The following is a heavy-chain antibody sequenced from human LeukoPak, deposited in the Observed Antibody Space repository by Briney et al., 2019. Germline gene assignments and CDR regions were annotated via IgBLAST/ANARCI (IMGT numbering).Heavy chain of an antibody. D-gene: IGHD3-3*01. CDR1: GYTFTSYA. CDR3: ARYYDFWSGYFLPPSYYYYGMDV. J-gene: IGHJ6*02. V-gene: IGHV7-4-1*02. CDR2: INTNTGNP. Sequence: ASVKVSCKASGYTFTSYAMNWVRQAPGQGLEWMGWINTNTGNPTYAQGFTGRFVFSLDTSVSTAYLQISSLKAEDTAVYYCARYYDFWSGYFLPPSYYYYGMDVWGQGTTVTVSS.